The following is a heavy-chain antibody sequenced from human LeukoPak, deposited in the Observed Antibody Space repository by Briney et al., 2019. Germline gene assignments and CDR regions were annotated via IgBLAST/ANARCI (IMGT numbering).Heavy chain of an antibody. CDR1: GFIFSDYY. CDR3: ARSGQVDPGFDY. CDR2: VSGCTPYT. D-gene: IGHD2-15*01. V-gene: IGHV3-11*06. Sequence: RLSCAASGFIFSDYYMSWMRQAPGKGLEWFSYVSGCTPYTNYADSVKCRFTISTDNAKKQLYLQMNSLRAEDTAIYFCARSGQVDPGFDYWGQGTLDTXPS. J-gene: IGHJ4*02.